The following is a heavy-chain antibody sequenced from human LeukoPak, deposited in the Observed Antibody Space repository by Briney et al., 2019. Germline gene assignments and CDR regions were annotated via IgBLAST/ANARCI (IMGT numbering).Heavy chain of an antibody. D-gene: IGHD3-22*01. J-gene: IGHJ4*02. CDR1: GFTLSTYW. CDR3: ARGGRYYDCSGYSDY. Sequence: GGSLRLSCAASGFTLSTYWMYWVRQAPGKGLVWVSRIDSDGDSPSYADSVKGRFTISRDNAKNTLYLQMNSLRAEDTAVYYCARGGRYYDCSGYSDYWGQGTLVTVSS. CDR2: IDSDGDSP. V-gene: IGHV3-74*01.